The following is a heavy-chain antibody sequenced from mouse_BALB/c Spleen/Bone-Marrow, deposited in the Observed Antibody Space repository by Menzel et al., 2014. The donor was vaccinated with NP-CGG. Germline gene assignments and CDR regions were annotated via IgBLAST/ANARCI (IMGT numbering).Heavy chain of an antibody. CDR2: IRNKANGYTT. J-gene: IGHJ2*01. D-gene: IGHD2-1*01. Sequence: EVKLVESGGGLVQPGGFLRLSCATSGFTFTDHYMSWVRQPPGKALEWLGFIRNKANGYTTEYSASVKGRFTISRDSSQSIVYLQMNTLRAEDSATYYCARDYLYYFDYWGQGTTLTVSS. V-gene: IGHV7-3*02. CDR3: ARDYLYYFDY. CDR1: GFTFTDHY.